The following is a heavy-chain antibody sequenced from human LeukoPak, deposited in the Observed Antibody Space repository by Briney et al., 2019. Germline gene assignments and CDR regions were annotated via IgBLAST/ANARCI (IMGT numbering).Heavy chain of an antibody. J-gene: IGHJ4*02. CDR3: ANLLRWEPY. V-gene: IGHV3-30*18. Sequence: GGSLRLSCAAYGFTFSSYGMHWVRQAPGKGLEWVAVISYDGSNKYYADSVKGRFTISRDNSKNTLYLQMNSLRAEDTAVYYCANLLRWEPYWGQGTLVTVSS. CDR2: ISYDGSNK. D-gene: IGHD4-23*01. CDR1: GFTFSSYG.